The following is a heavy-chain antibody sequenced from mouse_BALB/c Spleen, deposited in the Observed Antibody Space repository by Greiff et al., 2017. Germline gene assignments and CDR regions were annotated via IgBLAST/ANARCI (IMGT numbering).Heavy chain of an antibody. D-gene: IGHD4-1*01. V-gene: IGHV1S81*02. CDR1: GYTFTSYY. CDR3: TRSKPGHGWFAY. CDR2: INPSNGGT. Sequence: VQLQQSGAELVKPGASVKLSCKASGYTFTSYYMYWVKQRPGQGLEWIGEINPSNGGTNFNEKFKSKATLTVDKSSSTAYMQLSSLTSEDSAVYYCTRSKPGHGWFAYWGRGTLVTVSA. J-gene: IGHJ3*01.